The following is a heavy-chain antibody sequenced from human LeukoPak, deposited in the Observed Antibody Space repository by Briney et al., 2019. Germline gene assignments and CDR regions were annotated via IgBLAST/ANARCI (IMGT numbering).Heavy chain of an antibody. CDR3: ATDQDHGYFRQ. CDR1: GFTFRSYW. V-gene: IGHV3-7*01. CDR2: IKEDGSEK. Sequence: GGSLRLSCAASGFTFRSYWMSWVRQAPGEKPEWVANIKEDGSEKYYDDSVRGRFTISRDNAKNTLYLDMNSLRAEDTAVFYCATDQDHGYFRQWGQGTLLTVSS. D-gene: IGHD4-17*01. J-gene: IGHJ1*01.